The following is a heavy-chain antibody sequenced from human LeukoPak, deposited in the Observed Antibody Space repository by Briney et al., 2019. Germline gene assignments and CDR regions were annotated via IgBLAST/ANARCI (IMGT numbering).Heavy chain of an antibody. D-gene: IGHD2-21*02. CDR2: ISGSGGST. CDR3: AKDRSTVMVTAKDY. V-gene: IGHV3-23*01. J-gene: IGHJ4*02. Sequence: GGSLRLSCAASGFSFSSYAMSWVRQAPGKGLEWVSVISGSGGSTYYADSVRGRFTISRDNSKNTLYLQMNSLRAEDTAVYYCAKDRSTVMVTAKDYWGQGTLVTVSS. CDR1: GFSFSSYA.